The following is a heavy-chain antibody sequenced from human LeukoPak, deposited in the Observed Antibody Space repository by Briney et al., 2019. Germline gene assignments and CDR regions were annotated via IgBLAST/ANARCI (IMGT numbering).Heavy chain of an antibody. CDR3: AQTPGYCSSTSCSRYYYMDV. D-gene: IGHD2-2*01. V-gene: IGHV4-61*02. J-gene: IGHJ6*03. CDR2: IYTSGST. Sequence: SETLCLTCTVSGGSISSGSNYCSCIRQPAGEGLGWIGRIYTSGSTNYNPSLKSRVTISVDTSKNQFSLKLSSVTAADTAVYYCAQTPGYCSSTSCSRYYYMDVWGKGTTVTISS. CDR1: GGSISSGSNY.